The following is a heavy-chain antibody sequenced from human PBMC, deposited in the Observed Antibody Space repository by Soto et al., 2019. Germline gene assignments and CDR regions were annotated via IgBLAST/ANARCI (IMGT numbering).Heavy chain of an antibody. CDR2: ISSSSSYT. CDR1: GFTFSDYY. Sequence: PGGSLRLSCAASGFTFSDYYMSWIRQAPGKGLEWVSYISSSSSYTNYADSVKGRFTISRDNAKNSLYLQMNSLRAEDTAVYYCAKYYYDSSGEDFSTDYYYGMDVWGQGTTVTVAS. J-gene: IGHJ6*02. CDR3: AKYYYDSSGEDFSTDYYYGMDV. D-gene: IGHD3-22*01. V-gene: IGHV3-11*03.